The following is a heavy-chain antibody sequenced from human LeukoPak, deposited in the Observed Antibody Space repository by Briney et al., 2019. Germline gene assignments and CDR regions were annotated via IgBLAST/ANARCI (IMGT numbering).Heavy chain of an antibody. CDR1: GFTVSSNY. D-gene: IGHD2-21*01. J-gene: IGHJ4*02. CDR2: IYSGGST. V-gene: IGHV3-66*01. Sequence: GGSLRLSCAASGFTVSSNYMSWVRQAPGKGLEWVSVIYSGGSTYYADSVKGRFTISRGNSKNTLNLQMNSLRAEDAAVYYCARGYSSDNWGQGTLVTVSS. CDR3: ARGYSSDN.